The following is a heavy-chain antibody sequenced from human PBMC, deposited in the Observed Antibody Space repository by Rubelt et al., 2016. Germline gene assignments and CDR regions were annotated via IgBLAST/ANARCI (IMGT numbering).Heavy chain of an antibody. CDR3: ARGHFSAAGIYY. CDR1: GGSFSGYY. J-gene: IGHJ4*02. V-gene: IGHV4-34*01. D-gene: IGHD6-13*01. Sequence: QVQLQQWGAGLLKPSETLSLTCAVYGGSFSGYYWSWIRQPPGKGLEWIGEINHSGSTNYNPSLKSRVTISVDTSKSQFSLKLSSVTAADTAVYYCARGHFSAAGIYYWGQGTLVTVSS. CDR2: INHSGST.